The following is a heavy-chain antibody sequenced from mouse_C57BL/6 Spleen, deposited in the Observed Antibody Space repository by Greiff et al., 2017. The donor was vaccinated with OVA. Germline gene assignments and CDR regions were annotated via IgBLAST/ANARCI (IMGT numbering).Heavy chain of an antibody. Sequence: EVHLVESGGGLVKPGGSLKLSCAASGFTFSDYGMHWVRQAPEKGLEWVAYISSGSSTIYYADTVKGRFTISRDNAKNTLFLQMTSLRSEDTAMYYCARIGRGYAMDYWGQGTSVTVSS. V-gene: IGHV5-17*01. CDR1: GFTFSDYG. CDR2: ISSGSSTI. J-gene: IGHJ4*01. CDR3: ARIGRGYAMDY.